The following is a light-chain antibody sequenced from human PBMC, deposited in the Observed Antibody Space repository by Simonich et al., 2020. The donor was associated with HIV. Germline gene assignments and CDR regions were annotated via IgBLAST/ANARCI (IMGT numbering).Light chain of an antibody. V-gene: IGLV2-14*03. J-gene: IGLJ3*02. Sequence: QSALTQPASVSGSPGHSITISCTGTSSDFGGYNYVSWYQQHPGKAPKLLIYDVIKRPSGVSNRFSGSKSGNTASLIISGLQAEDEADYYCSSYTSYSIWVFGGGTNLTVL. CDR1: SSDFGGYNY. CDR2: DVI. CDR3: SSYTSYSIWV.